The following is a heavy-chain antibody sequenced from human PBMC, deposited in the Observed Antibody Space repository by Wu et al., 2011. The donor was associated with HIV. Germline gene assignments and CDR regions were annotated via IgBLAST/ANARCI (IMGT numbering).Heavy chain of an antibody. CDR2: ILPMFGST. CDR3: ARGSRSTWYVPGQGGYYFGMDV. J-gene: IGHJ6*02. Sequence: QVQLVQSGAEVKKAGSSVKVSCKASGNTFSGYAVSWVRQAPGQGLEWMGGILPMFGSTNYARKFQGRVTITADKSATTVYMELRSLRSEDTAVYYCARGSRSTWYVPGQGGYYFGMDVWGPGTTVTVSS. CDR1: GNTFSGYA. V-gene: IGHV1-69*14. D-gene: IGHD2-2*01.